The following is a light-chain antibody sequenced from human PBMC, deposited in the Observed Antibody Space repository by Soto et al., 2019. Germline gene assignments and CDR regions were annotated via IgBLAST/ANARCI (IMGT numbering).Light chain of an antibody. Sequence: QSVLTQPPSASGTPGQRVTIPCSGSSSNIGSNTANWYHQLPGTAPKLLIYSNNQRPSGVPDRFSGSKSGTSASLAIRGLQSDDEADYYCAAWDDSLNAYVFGSGTKVTVL. V-gene: IGLV1-44*01. CDR2: SNN. CDR3: AAWDDSLNAYV. J-gene: IGLJ1*01. CDR1: SSNIGSNT.